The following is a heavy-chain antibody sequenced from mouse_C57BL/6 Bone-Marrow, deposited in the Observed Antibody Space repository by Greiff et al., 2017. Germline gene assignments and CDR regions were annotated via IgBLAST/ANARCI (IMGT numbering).Heavy chain of an antibody. CDR3: ARPYYSNDWDFDV. J-gene: IGHJ1*03. CDR2: VSPGSGST. Sequence: QVQLQQPGAELVKPGASVKMSCKASGYTFTSYWITWVKQRPGQGLEWIGDVSPGSGSTNYNEKFKSKATLTVETSSSTGYMQLSSLTSEDSAVYYCARPYYSNDWDFDVWGTGTTVTVSS. V-gene: IGHV1-55*01. D-gene: IGHD2-5*01. CDR1: GYTFTSYW.